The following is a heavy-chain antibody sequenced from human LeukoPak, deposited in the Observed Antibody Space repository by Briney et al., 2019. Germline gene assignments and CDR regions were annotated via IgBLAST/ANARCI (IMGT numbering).Heavy chain of an antibody. CDR2: IWYDGSNK. D-gene: IGHD1-26*01. CDR1: GFTFSSYG. Sequence: GGSLRLSCAASGFTFSSYGMHWVRQAPGKGLEWVAVIWYDGSNKYYADPVKGRFTISRDNSKNTLYLQMNSLRAEDTAVYYCARDQVGATAYYNWFDPWGQGTLVTVSS. J-gene: IGHJ5*02. CDR3: ARDQVGATAYYNWFDP. V-gene: IGHV3-33*01.